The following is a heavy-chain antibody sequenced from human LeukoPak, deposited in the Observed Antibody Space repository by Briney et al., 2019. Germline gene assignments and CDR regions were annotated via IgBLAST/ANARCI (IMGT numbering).Heavy chain of an antibody. V-gene: IGHV3-21*01. Sequence: GGSLRLSCAASGFTFSSYSMNWVRQAPGKGLEWVSSISSSSSYIYYADSVKGRFTISRDNAKNSLYLQMNSLRAEDTAVYYCARDRRIAVAGYFDYWGRGTLVTVSS. CDR2: ISSSSSYI. D-gene: IGHD6-19*01. J-gene: IGHJ4*02. CDR3: ARDRRIAVAGYFDY. CDR1: GFTFSSYS.